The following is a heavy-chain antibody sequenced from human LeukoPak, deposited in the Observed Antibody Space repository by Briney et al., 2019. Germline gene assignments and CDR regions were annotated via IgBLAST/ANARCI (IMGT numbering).Heavy chain of an antibody. CDR2: IIPILGIA. D-gene: IGHD6-19*01. J-gene: IGHJ4*02. V-gene: IGHV1-69*04. CDR1: GGTFNSYA. CDR3: AMGGIAVAAYFDY. Sequence: SVKVSCKASGGTFNSYAISWVRQAPGQGLEWMGRIIPILGIANYAQKFQGRVTITADKSTSTAYMELSSLRSEDTAVYYCAMGGIAVAAYFDYWGQGTLVTVSS.